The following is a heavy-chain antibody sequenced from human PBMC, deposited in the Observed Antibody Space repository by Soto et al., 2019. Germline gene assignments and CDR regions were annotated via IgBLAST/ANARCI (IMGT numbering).Heavy chain of an antibody. J-gene: IGHJ6*02. Sequence: PSETLSLTCTVSGGSISSYYWSWIRQPPGKGLEWIGGIYHSGSTNYNPSLKSRVTISVDTSKNQFSLKLSSVTAADTAVYYCRRSSRYSTDVWGQGITVTVSS. CDR2: IYHSGST. CDR3: RRSSRYSTDV. CDR1: GGSISSYY. D-gene: IGHD6-19*01. V-gene: IGHV4-59*04.